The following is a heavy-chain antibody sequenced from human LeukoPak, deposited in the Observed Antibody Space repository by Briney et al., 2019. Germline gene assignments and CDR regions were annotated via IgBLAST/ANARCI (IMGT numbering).Heavy chain of an antibody. D-gene: IGHD3-3*01. CDR2: FDPEDGET. J-gene: IGHJ4*02. CDR3: ATDYLQRDFWSGYYPSFDY. Sequence: ASVKVSCKVSGYTLTELSMHWVQQAPGKGLEWMGGFDPEDGETIYAQKFQGRVTMTEDTSTDTAYMELSSLRSEDTAVYYCATDYLQRDFWSGYYPSFDYWGQGTLVTVSS. CDR1: GYTLTELS. V-gene: IGHV1-24*01.